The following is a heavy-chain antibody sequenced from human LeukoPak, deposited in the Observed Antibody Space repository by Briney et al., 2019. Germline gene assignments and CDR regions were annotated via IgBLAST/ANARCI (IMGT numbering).Heavy chain of an antibody. CDR2: IRYDGSNK. CDR3: AKDLWRYDYVWGSYRTQGFDY. CDR1: GFTFGSYG. J-gene: IGHJ4*02. Sequence: GGSLRLSCAASGFTFGSYGMHWVRQAPGKGLEWVAFIRYDGSNKYYADSVKGRFTISRDNSKNTLYLQMNSLRAEDTAVYYCAKDLWRYDYVWGSYRTQGFDYWGQGTLVTVSS. D-gene: IGHD3-16*02. V-gene: IGHV3-30*02.